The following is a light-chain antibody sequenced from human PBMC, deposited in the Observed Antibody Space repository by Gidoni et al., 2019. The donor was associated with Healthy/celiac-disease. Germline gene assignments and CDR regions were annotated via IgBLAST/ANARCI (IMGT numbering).Light chain of an antibody. V-gene: IGKV4-1*01. J-gene: IGKJ5*01. Sequence: QSVLYSSNNKNYLAWYHQKPGQPPKLIIYWASTRESGVPARFSGSGSGTDFTLTSSSLQAEDVAVYYFQQYYSTPLSFGQGTRLEIK. CDR1: QSVLYSSNNKNY. CDR2: WAS. CDR3: QQYYSTPLS.